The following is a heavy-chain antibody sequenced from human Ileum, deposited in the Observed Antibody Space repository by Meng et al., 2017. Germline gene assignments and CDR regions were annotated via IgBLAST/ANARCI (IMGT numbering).Heavy chain of an antibody. V-gene: IGHV4-4*02. CDR2: ISHSGSA. Sequence: QVQLQGAGLGLVRPSGTLSLPWAVSSGSIGSHTYWSWVRQPPGKGLEWIGQISHSGSAYYNPSLKSRVTMSVDKSKSQFSLMLTSVTAADTAIYYCARHGGYSQDFWGQGTLVTVSS. D-gene: IGHD4-23*01. CDR3: ARHGGYSQDF. J-gene: IGHJ4*02. CDR1: SGSIGSHTY.